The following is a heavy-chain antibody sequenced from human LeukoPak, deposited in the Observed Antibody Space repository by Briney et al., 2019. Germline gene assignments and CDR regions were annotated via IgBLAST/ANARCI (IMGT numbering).Heavy chain of an antibody. CDR2: IYYSGST. Sequence: SGTLSLTCTVSGCSISSSSYYWGWIRQPPGKGLEGIGSIYYSGSTYYNPSLKSRVTISVDTSKNQFCLKLSSVTAADTAVYYCASPADYGDYKLYGMDVGGQGTTVTVSS. CDR1: GCSISSSSYY. V-gene: IGHV4-39*01. J-gene: IGHJ6*02. CDR3: ASPADYGDYKLYGMDV. D-gene: IGHD4-17*01.